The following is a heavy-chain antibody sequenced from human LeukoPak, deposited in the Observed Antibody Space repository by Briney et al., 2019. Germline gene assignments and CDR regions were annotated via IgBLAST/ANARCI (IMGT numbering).Heavy chain of an antibody. CDR2: IIPIFGTA. CDR1: GGTFSSYA. D-gene: IGHD4-17*01. CDR3: ARGPTVTHYYYDMDV. J-gene: IGHJ6*03. V-gene: IGHV1-69*05. Sequence: SVKVSCKASGGTFSSYAISWVRQAPGQGLERMGRIIPIFGTANYAQKFQGRVTITTDESTSTAYMELSSLRSEDTAVYYCARGPTVTHYYYDMDVWGKGTTVTVSS.